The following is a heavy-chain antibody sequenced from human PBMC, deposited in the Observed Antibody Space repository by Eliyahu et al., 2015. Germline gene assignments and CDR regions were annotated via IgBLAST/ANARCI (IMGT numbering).Heavy chain of an antibody. CDR3: AKDRGGGGYRAFDI. V-gene: IGHV3-9*01. CDR2: ISWNSGSI. Sequence: EVQLVESGGGLVQPGRSLRLSCXASGFTLGDYAMHWVRQAPGKGLEWVSGISWNSGSIGYADSVKGRFTISRDNAKNSLYLQMNSLRAEDTALYYCAKDRGGGGYRAFDIWGQGTMVTVSS. J-gene: IGHJ3*02. D-gene: IGHD3-16*01. CDR1: GFTLGDYA.